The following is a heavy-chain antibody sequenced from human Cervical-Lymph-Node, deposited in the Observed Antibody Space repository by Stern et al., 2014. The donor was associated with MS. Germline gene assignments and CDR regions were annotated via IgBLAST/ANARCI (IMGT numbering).Heavy chain of an antibody. CDR1: GFSLRTSEMG. CDR2: IYWDADK. J-gene: IGHJ4*02. Sequence: QITLKESGPTLVKPNQTLTLTCSFSGFSLRTSEMGVGWVRKPPGKALEWLALIYWDADKRYSPSLKSRLTVTKDNSKDQVLLTITNMDPLDTATYFCARRFGDPNFDYWGQGILVIVSS. V-gene: IGHV2-5*02. CDR3: ARRFGDPNFDY. D-gene: IGHD4-17*01.